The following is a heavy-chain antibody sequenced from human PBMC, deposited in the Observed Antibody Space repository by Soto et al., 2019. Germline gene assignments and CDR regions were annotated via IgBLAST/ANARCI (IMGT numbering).Heavy chain of an antibody. D-gene: IGHD3-22*01. CDR2: ISSSSSYI. V-gene: IGHV3-21*01. Sequence: VQLVESGGGLVKPGGSLRLSCAASGFTFSSYSMNWVRQAPGKGLEWVSSISSSSSYIYYADSMKGRFTISRDNAKNSLYLQMNCLRAEDTAVYYCARDPWYYYDSSGYSNFDYWGQGTLVTVSS. J-gene: IGHJ4*02. CDR1: GFTFSSYS. CDR3: ARDPWYYYDSSGYSNFDY.